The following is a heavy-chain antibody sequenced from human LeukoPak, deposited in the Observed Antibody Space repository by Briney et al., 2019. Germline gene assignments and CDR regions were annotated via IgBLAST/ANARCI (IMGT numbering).Heavy chain of an antibody. CDR2: IYPGDADT. CDR3: ARRQGCSSTSCPPDS. D-gene: IGHD2-2*01. Sequence: GESLKISCRGSGYSFTTYWIGWVRQMPGKGLEWMGIIYPGDADTRYSPSFQGQVTMSADKSINTAYLQWSSLKASDTAMYYCARRQGCSSTSCPPDSWGQGTLVTVSS. CDR1: GYSFTTYW. J-gene: IGHJ4*02. V-gene: IGHV5-51*01.